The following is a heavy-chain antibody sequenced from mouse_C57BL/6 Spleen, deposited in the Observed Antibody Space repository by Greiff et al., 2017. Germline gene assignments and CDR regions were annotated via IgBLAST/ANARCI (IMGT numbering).Heavy chain of an antibody. CDR3: TFLIQGYYFDY. CDR1: GYTFTDYE. J-gene: IGHJ2*01. V-gene: IGHV1-15*01. CDR2: IDPETGGT. Sequence: QVQLQQSGAELVRPGASVTLSCKASGYTFTDYEMHWVKQTPVHGLEWIGAIDPETGGTAYNQKFKGKAILTAYKSSSTAYMELRSLTSEESAVYDCTFLIQGYYFDYWGQGTTLTVSS.